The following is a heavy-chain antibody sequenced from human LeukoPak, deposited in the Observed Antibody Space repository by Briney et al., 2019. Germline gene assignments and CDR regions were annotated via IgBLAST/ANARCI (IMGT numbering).Heavy chain of an antibody. J-gene: IGHJ4*02. Sequence: GGSLRLTCAASGFTFSDYDMHWVRQATGKGLERVSAIGTAGDTYYTGSVKGRFTISRENAKNSLYLQMNSLRAGDTAVYYCARVAKERVGGVYYFDYWGQGNLVTVSS. CDR3: ARVAKERVGGVYYFDY. V-gene: IGHV3-13*01. D-gene: IGHD1-1*01. CDR1: GFTFSDYD. CDR2: IGTAGDT.